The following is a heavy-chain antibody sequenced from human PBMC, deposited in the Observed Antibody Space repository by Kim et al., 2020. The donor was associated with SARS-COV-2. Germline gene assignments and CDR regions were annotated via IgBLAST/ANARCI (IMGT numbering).Heavy chain of an antibody. Sequence: ASVKVSCKASGYTFTSYGISWVRQAPGQGLEWMGWISAYNGNTNYAQKLQGRVTMTTDTSTSTAYMELRSLRSDDTAVYYCAREGPTGGDFDWFLWGYGMDVWGQGTTVTVSS. CDR3: AREGPTGGDFDWFLWGYGMDV. J-gene: IGHJ6*02. D-gene: IGHD3-9*01. V-gene: IGHV1-18*01. CDR2: ISAYNGNT. CDR1: GYTFTSYG.